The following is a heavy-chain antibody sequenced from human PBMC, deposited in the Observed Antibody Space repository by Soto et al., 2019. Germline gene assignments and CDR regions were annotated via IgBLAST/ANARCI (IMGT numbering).Heavy chain of an antibody. V-gene: IGHV5-51*01. D-gene: IGHD4-4*01. CDR3: ARSPQPIYSNYGWFDP. J-gene: IGHJ5*02. Sequence: GESLKISCKGSGYSFTSYWIGWVRQMPGKGLEWMGIIYPGDSDTRYSPSFQGQVTISADKSISTAYLQWSSLEASDTAMYYCARSPQPIYSNYGWFDPWGQGTLVTVSS. CDR2: IYPGDSDT. CDR1: GYSFTSYW.